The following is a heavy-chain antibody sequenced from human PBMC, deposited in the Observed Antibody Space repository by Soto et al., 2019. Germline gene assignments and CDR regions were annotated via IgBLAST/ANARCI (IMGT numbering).Heavy chain of an antibody. CDR1: RDTFTSYY. CDR3: AREDNWNYGIDY. Sequence: ASVKVSCKAPRDTFTSYYINWVRQAPGQGLEWMGVINPHGGSTAYAQKFQGRVTITRDTSASTAYMELSSLRSEDTAVYYCAREDNWNYGIDYWGQGTLVTVSS. D-gene: IGHD1-7*01. J-gene: IGHJ4*02. V-gene: IGHV1-46*01. CDR2: INPHGGST.